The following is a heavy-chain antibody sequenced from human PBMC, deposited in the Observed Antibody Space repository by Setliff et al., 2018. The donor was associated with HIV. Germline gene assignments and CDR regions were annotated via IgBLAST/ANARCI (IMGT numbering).Heavy chain of an antibody. V-gene: IGHV4-34*01. Sequence: SETLSLTCAVYGGSFTNYFWSWIRQSPGKGLEWIGEINHSGRTKYNPSLKSRVTMSVDTSKNQFSLKLTSVTAADAAIYYCVASSSWSCRLNYWGQGTLVTVSS. CDR1: GGSFTNYF. D-gene: IGHD2-2*01. CDR3: VASSSWSCRLNY. J-gene: IGHJ4*02. CDR2: INHSGRT.